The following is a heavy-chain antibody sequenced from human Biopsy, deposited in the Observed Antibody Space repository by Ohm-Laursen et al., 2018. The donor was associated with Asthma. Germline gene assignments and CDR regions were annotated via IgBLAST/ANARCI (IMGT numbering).Heavy chain of an antibody. CDR2: ISASGVRT. Sequence: SLRLSCTALGFAFNNSSMTWVRQAPGKGLEWVSSISASGVRTFYADSVKGRFTVSRDSSRNTLYLQLSTLRVEDTAVYFCAKITTDRQKANNWFDPWGQGTLVTVSS. CDR3: AKITTDRQKANNWFDP. J-gene: IGHJ5*02. V-gene: IGHV3-23*01. D-gene: IGHD3-22*01. CDR1: GFAFNNSS.